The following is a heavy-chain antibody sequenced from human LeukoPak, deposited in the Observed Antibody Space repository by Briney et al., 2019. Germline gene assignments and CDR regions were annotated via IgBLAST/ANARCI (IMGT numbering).Heavy chain of an antibody. CDR1: GYSFTSYW. D-gene: IGHD4-17*01. CDR3: ARHDYGDYVSLDYGMDV. CDR2: IYPGDSDT. J-gene: IGHJ6*02. Sequence: GESLLISCNGSGYSFTSYWIGWVRQMPGEGLEWMGIIYPGDSDTRYSPSFQGQVTISADKTISTAYLQWSSLKASDTAMYYCARHDYGDYVSLDYGMDVWGQGTTVTVSS. V-gene: IGHV5-51*01.